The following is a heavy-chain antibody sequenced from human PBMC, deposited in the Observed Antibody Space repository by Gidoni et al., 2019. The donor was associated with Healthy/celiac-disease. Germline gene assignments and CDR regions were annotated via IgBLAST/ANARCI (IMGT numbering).Heavy chain of an antibody. V-gene: IGHV3-30*03. CDR2: ISYDGSNK. D-gene: IGHD2-21*02. CDR1: GFTFSSYG. CDR3: ATASDCGGDCYSMGYFDY. Sequence: QVQLVESGGGVVQPGRSLRLCCAASGFTFSSYGMHWVRQAPGKGLEWVAVISYDGSNKYYADSVKGRFTISRDNSKNTLYLQMNSLRAEDTAVYYCATASDCGGDCYSMGYFDYWGQGTLVTVSS. J-gene: IGHJ4*02.